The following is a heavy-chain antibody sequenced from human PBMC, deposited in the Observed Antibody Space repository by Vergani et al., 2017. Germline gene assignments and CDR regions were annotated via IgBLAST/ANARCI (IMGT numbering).Heavy chain of an antibody. V-gene: IGHV4-31*03. J-gene: IGHJ6*03. CDR2: IYYSGST. CDR1: GGSISSGGYY. D-gene: IGHD3-3*01. CDR3: ARCITIFGVVIANYYYYMDV. Sequence: QVQLQESGPGLVKPSQTLSLTCTVSGGSISSGGYYWSWIRQHPGKGLEWIGYIYYSGSTNYNPSLKSRVNRSVDTSKNQFSLKLSSVTAADTAVYYCARCITIFGVVIANYYYYMDVWGKGTTVTVSS.